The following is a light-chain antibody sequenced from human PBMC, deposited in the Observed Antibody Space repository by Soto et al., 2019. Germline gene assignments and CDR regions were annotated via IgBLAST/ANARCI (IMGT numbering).Light chain of an antibody. CDR3: PQCNSYPWT. CDR2: DAS. J-gene: IGKJ1*01. CDR1: QGISSW. V-gene: IGKV1-5*01. Sequence: DIQMTQSPSSVSASVGDRVTITCRASQGISSWLAWYQQKPGKAPKLLIYDASSLESGVPSRFSGSGAGTECTRTISSLQPDDVETDYCPQCNSYPWTFGQGTKVDI.